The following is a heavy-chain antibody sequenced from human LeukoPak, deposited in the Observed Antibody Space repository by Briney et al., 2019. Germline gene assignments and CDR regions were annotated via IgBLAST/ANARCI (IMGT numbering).Heavy chain of an antibody. CDR2: MRGDATST. CDR3: ARGRALVGATSGADAFDV. J-gene: IGHJ3*01. CDR1: GFTFSSFA. D-gene: IGHD1-26*01. V-gene: IGHV3-23*01. Sequence: GGSLRLSCAAAGFTFSSFAMNWVRQAPGKGLEWVSTMRGDATSTYYADSGKGRFTISRDNSENMLYLQMNSLRAEDTAVYYCARGRALVGATSGADAFDVWGQGTMVTVSS.